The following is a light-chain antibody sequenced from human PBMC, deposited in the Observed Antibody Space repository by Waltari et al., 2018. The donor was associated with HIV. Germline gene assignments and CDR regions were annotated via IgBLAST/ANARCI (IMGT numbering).Light chain of an antibody. Sequence: EIVMTQSPGTLSLAPGERATLSCRASQGVSSNVAWYQQRLGQAPRLLIFGASTRATGIPARFSGSWSGTEFTLTISSLQSEDFAVYYCQQYNNWPPWTFGQGTKVEIK. J-gene: IGKJ1*01. V-gene: IGKV3-15*01. CDR3: QQYNNWPPWT. CDR2: GAS. CDR1: QGVSSN.